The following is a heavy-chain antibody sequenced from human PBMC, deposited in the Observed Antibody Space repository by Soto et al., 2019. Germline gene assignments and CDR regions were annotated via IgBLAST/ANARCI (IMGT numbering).Heavy chain of an antibody. J-gene: IGHJ6*02. Sequence: QVQLQESGPGLVKPSETLSLTCTVSGGSISSYYWNWIRQPPGKGLEWIGYIYYSGSTNYNPSLKRRVTISLDTSKNQFSLKLSSVTAADTAVYYCASSNIAAAGFYYYGMDVWGRGTTVTVSS. CDR3: ASSNIAAAGFYYYGMDV. CDR1: GGSISSYY. V-gene: IGHV4-59*01. CDR2: IYYSGST. D-gene: IGHD6-13*01.